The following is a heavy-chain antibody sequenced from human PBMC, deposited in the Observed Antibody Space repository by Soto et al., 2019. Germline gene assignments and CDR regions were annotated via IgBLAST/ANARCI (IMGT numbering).Heavy chain of an antibody. V-gene: IGHV1-69*13. CDR3: ARGDFNSGSYYVSHAFDI. Sequence: GASVKVSCKASGGTFSSYAISWVRQAPGQGLEWMGGIIPIFGTANYAQKFQGRVTITADESTSTAYMELSSLRSEDTAVYYCARGDFNSGSYYVSHAFDIWGQGTMVTVSS. D-gene: IGHD1-26*01. CDR1: GGTFSSYA. CDR2: IIPIFGTA. J-gene: IGHJ3*02.